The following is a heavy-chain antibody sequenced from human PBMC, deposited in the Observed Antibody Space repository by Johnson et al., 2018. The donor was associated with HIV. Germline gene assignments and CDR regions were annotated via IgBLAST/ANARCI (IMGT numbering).Heavy chain of an antibody. CDR2: IRHDGNNK. CDR1: GFTFSNYG. CDR3: AKPVVPAGDDLDMYEFAFYI. J-gene: IGHJ3*02. D-gene: IGHD2-2*01. V-gene: IGHV3-30*02. Sequence: VLLLESGGGVVQPGGSRRLSCAAFGFTFSNYGMHWVRLAPGKGLEWVAFIRHDGNNKYYADSVKGRFTISRDNSKNTLSLQMNSLRVEDTAVYYCAKPVVPAGDDLDMYEFAFYIWGQGTMVTVS.